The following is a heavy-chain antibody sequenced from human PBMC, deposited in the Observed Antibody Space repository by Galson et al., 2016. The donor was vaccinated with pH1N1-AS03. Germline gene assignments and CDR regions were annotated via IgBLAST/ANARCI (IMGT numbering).Heavy chain of an antibody. V-gene: IGHV2-5*02. CDR3: VHRRRTMTVASGLAG. J-gene: IGHJ4*01. D-gene: IGHD4-17*01. CDR2: IHWDDDK. CDR1: GFSLSTSGEG. Sequence: PALVKPTQTLTLTCTFSGFSLSTSGEGVGWIRQPPGKALEWPTLIHWDDDKRYSPSLRTRLTITKDTPKNQVVLTMTNIDPVYTATYFCVHRRRTMTVASGLAGCGHGALVTGSS.